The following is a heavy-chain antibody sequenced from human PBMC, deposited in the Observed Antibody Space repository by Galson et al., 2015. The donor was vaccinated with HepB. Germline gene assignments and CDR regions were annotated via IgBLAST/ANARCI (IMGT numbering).Heavy chain of an antibody. CDR2: IYYSGSA. CDR1: GGSISSGSYY. Sequence: SETLSLTCTVSGGSISSGSYYWSWIRQPAGKGLEWIGYIYYSGSANYNPSLKSRVTISVDTSKNQFSLKLSSVTAADTAVYYCARVRAARRRLTWWFDPWGQGTLVTVSS. D-gene: IGHD6-6*01. CDR3: ARVRAARRRLTWWFDP. J-gene: IGHJ5*02. V-gene: IGHV4-61*10.